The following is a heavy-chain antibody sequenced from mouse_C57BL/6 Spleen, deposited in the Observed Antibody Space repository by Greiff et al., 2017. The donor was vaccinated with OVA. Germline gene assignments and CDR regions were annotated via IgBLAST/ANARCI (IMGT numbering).Heavy chain of an antibody. Sequence: VQLKESGAELVKPGASVKLSCTASGFNIKDYYMHWVKQRTEQGLEWIGRIDPEDGETKYAPKFQGKATITADTSSNTAYLQLSSLPSSDTSVYYCARTVTPYYCDYWGQGTTLTVSS. D-gene: IGHD2-13*01. CDR2: IDPEDGET. V-gene: IGHV14-2*01. CDR1: GFNIKDYY. J-gene: IGHJ2*01. CDR3: ARTVTPYYCDY.